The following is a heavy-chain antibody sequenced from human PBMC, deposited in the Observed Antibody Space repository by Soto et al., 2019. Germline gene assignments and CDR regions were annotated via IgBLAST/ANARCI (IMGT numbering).Heavy chain of an antibody. CDR1: GFTFSSYA. Sequence: GGSLRLSCAASGFTFSSYAMSWVRQAPGKGLEWVSAISGSGGSTYYADSVKGRFTISRDNSKNTLYLQMNSLRAEDTAVYYCAKVYDYIWGSYLGAFDIWGQGTMVTVSS. D-gene: IGHD3-16*02. J-gene: IGHJ3*02. CDR3: AKVYDYIWGSYLGAFDI. CDR2: ISGSGGST. V-gene: IGHV3-23*01.